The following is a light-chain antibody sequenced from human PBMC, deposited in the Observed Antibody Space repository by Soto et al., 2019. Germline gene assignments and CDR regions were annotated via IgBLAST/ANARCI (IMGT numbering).Light chain of an antibody. V-gene: IGLV1-44*01. J-gene: IGLJ3*02. CDR2: SNN. CDR3: AAWDGSLNGWV. CDR1: SANIGSNT. Sequence: QSVLTQPPSASGTPGQRVTISCSGRSANIGSNTVNWYQQLPGTSPKLVIYSNNQRHSGVPDRFSGSKSDTSASLAISGLQSEDEADYYCAAWDGSLNGWVFGGGTKPIVL.